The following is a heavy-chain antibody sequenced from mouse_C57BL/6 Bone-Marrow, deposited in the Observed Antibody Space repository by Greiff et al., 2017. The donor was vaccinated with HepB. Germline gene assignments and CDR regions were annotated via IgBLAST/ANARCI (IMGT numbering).Heavy chain of an antibody. CDR3: ARGYYYGSSTGDYAMDY. D-gene: IGHD1-1*01. V-gene: IGHV3-4*01. Sequence: DVQLQESGPALVKPSQPVSLTCTVTGYSITNGNHWWNWIRQVSGSKLEWIGYISSSGSTDSNPSLKSRISITRDTSKNQLFLQLNSVTTEDIATYYCARGYYYGSSTGDYAMDYWGQGTSVTVSS. CDR1: GYSITNGNHW. CDR2: ISSSGST. J-gene: IGHJ4*01.